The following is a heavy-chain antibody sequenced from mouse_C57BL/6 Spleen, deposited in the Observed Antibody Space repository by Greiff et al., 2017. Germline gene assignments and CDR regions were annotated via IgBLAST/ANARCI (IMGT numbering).Heavy chain of an antibody. CDR1: GYAFSSSW. V-gene: IGHV1-82*01. CDR2: IYPGDGDT. CDR3: ARWSDGYFYAMDY. D-gene: IGHD2-3*01. Sequence: VQLKESGPELVKPGASVKISCKASGYAFSSSWMNWVKQRPGKGLEWIGRIYPGDGDTNYNGKFKGKATLTADKSSSTADMQLSSLPSEDSAVYFCARWSDGYFYAMDYWGQGTSVTVSS. J-gene: IGHJ4*01.